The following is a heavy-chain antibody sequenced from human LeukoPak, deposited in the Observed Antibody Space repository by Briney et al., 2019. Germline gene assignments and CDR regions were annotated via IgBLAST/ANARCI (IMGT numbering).Heavy chain of an antibody. V-gene: IGHV5-51*01. J-gene: IGHJ4*02. CDR3: SRRDYSVSGSYDY. Sequence: GESLKISCKSSGYIFSSYWIAWVRHMPAGSLEWLGIISPGDSDTRYSPSFQGRVTISADKSISTAYLQWSSLKASDTAMYYCSRRDYSVSGSYDYWGQGTLVSVSS. CDR1: GYIFSSYW. CDR2: ISPGDSDT. D-gene: IGHD3-10*01.